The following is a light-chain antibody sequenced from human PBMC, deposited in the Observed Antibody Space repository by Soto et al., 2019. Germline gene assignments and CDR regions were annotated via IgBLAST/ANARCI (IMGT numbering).Light chain of an antibody. CDR2: DVS. V-gene: IGLV2-11*01. CDR3: CSYAGNYTWV. Sequence: QSALTQPRSVSGSPGQSVTISCTGTSSDVGGYNYVSWYQQHPGKAPKLMIYDVSKRPSGVPDRFSGSKSGNTASLTISGLQAEHDADYYCCSYAGNYTWVFGGGTKLTVL. J-gene: IGLJ3*02. CDR1: SSDVGGYNY.